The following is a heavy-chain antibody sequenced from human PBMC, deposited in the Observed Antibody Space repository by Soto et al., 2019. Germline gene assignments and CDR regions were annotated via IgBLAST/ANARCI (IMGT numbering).Heavy chain of an antibody. D-gene: IGHD7-27*01. CDR3: ARDGLGRGSGWVDP. Sequence: QVQMVQSRAEVKKPGASVKVSCKASGYTFTSYDISWVRQATGQGPEWMGWINPDSGYAGYAQKFQGRVTMTRDTSTYTTYMELSSLTSEDTAVYYCARDGLGRGSGWVDPWAQGTLVTVSS. V-gene: IGHV1-8*01. CDR1: GYTFTSYD. CDR2: INPDSGYA. J-gene: IGHJ5*02.